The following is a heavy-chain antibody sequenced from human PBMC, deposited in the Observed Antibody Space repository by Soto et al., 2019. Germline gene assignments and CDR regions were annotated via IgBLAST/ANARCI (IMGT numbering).Heavy chain of an antibody. D-gene: IGHD1-7*01. Sequence: GGSLRLSCAASGFTFSSYWMSWVRQAPGKGLEWVANIKQDGSEKYYVDTVKGRFAISRDNAKNSLYLQMNSLRAEDTAVYYCARETRTPSRWYYYMDVWGKGTMVTVSS. CDR3: ARETRTPSRWYYYMDV. CDR2: IKQDGSEK. CDR1: GFTFSSYW. V-gene: IGHV3-7*01. J-gene: IGHJ6*03.